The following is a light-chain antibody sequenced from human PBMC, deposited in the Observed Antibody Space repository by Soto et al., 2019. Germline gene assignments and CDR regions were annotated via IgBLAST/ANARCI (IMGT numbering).Light chain of an antibody. CDR1: QDIDKN. CDR2: DAS. J-gene: IGKJ5*01. CDR3: QQYDNLLPIT. V-gene: IGKV1-33*01. Sequence: IQLTQSPSSLSASVGDRVTITCQASQDIDKNLNWYQQKPGKAPTLLIYDASSLQTGVPSRFSGSGSATDFTFTISSLQPEDIATYYCQQYDNLLPITFGQGTRLEIK.